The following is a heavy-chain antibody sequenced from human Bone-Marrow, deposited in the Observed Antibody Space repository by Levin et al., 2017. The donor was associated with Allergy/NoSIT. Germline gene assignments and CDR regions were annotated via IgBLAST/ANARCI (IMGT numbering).Heavy chain of an antibody. CDR2: IYDSGST. J-gene: IGHJ4*02. V-gene: IGHV4-59*08. D-gene: IGHD3-9*01. Sequence: SETLSLRCTVSGGSISSSYWSWIRQPPGKGLEWMGNIYDSGSTTYSPSLRSRTTMSVDTSKNQFSLTLSSVTDADTAVYYCARHTGVRQYYDILTGYYVFDFWGQGTLVTVSS. CDR3: ARHTGVRQYYDILTGYYVFDF. CDR1: GGSISSSY.